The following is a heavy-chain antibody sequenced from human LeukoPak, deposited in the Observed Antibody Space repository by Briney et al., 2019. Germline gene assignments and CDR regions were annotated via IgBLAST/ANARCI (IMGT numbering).Heavy chain of an antibody. Sequence: PGGSLRLSCAASGFTFSDHYMDWVSQAPGKGLEWVGRTKNKANSYTTQYAASVKGRFTISRDDSKNSLYLQMNSLKTEDTAVYYCARGSSGVTISSYGMDVWGKGTTVTVSS. D-gene: IGHD3-9*01. CDR1: GFTFSDHY. CDR3: ARGSSGVTISSYGMDV. V-gene: IGHV3-72*01. J-gene: IGHJ6*04. CDR2: TKNKANSYTT.